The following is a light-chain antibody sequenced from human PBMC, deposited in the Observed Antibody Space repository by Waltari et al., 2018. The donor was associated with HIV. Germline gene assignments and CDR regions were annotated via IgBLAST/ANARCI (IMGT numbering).Light chain of an antibody. CDR3: AAWDDSLSGVV. J-gene: IGLJ2*01. CDR2: TNN. Sequence: QSVLTPPPSASGTPGQRVTISCSGSSSNIGSNTVNWYQQLPGAAPKLLIYTNNQRPSGVPDRFSGSKSGTSASLAISGLQSEDEADYYCAAWDDSLSGVVFGGGTKLTVL. CDR1: SSNIGSNT. V-gene: IGLV1-44*01.